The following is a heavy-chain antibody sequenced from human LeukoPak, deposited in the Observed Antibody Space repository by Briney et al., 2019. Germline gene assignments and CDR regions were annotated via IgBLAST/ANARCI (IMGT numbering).Heavy chain of an antibody. CDR1: GFTFSNYA. CDR3: VIWGDYDVLTGYYVPDY. J-gene: IGHJ4*02. CDR2: ITGSGTNR. V-gene: IGHV3-23*01. D-gene: IGHD3-9*01. Sequence: GGSLRLSCVASGFTFSNYAMSWVRQAPGKGLEWVSAITGSGTNRYYANSLKGRFTTSRDNSKNTVFLQMNSLRHEDTAIYYCVIWGDYDVLTGYYVPDYWGQGTLVTVAS.